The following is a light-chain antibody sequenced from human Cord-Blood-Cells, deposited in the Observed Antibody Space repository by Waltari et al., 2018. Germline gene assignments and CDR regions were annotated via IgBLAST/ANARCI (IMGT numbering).Light chain of an antibody. CDR3: QQYNNWPPLT. CDR2: GAS. V-gene: IGKV3-15*01. CDR1: QSVSSN. Sequence: EIVMTKSPATLSVSPGERATLSRRASQSVSSNLAWYQQKPGQAPRLLIYGASTRATGIPARFSGSGSGTEFTLTISSLQSEDFAVYYCQQYNNWPPLTFGGGTKVEIK. J-gene: IGKJ4*01.